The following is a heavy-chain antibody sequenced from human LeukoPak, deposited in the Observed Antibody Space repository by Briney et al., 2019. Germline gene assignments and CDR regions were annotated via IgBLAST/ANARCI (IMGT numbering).Heavy chain of an antibody. CDR3: ARDREAWNVNEGFDP. J-gene: IGHJ5*02. Sequence: GGSLRLSCAASGFTFNNYAMSWVRQAPGKGLQWVSSISDSGGRTYYAGSVKGRFTISRDSSKNTLYLQMNSLRAEDTAVYYCARDREAWNVNEGFDPWGQGTLVTVSS. CDR1: GFTFNNYA. V-gene: IGHV3-23*01. D-gene: IGHD1-1*01. CDR2: ISDSGGRT.